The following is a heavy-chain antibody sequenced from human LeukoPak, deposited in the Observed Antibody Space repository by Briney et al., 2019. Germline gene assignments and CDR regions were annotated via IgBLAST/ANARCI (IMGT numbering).Heavy chain of an antibody. CDR3: ASSDDYGGNRFDY. Sequence: PGGSLRLSCTASGFTFSIYSMNWVRKPPGKGLEWVSYISSSSTSIYYADSVKRRFTISRDNAKNSLYLQMNSLRGDDTAVYYCASSDDYGGNRFDYWGQGTLVTVSS. CDR1: GFTFSIYS. J-gene: IGHJ4*02. D-gene: IGHD4-23*01. CDR2: ISSSSTSI. V-gene: IGHV3-48*01.